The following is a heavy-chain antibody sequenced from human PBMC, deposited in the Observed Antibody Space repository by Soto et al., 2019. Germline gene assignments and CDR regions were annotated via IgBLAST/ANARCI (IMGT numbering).Heavy chain of an antibody. CDR1: GFIVSSNY. V-gene: IGHV3-66*01. Sequence: EVQLVESGGGLVQPGGSLRLSCAASGFIVSSNYMNWVRQAPGKGLEWVSIIYSGGSTYYADSVKGRFTISRDNSKNTLYLQMNSLRAEDTAVYYCAGSPIVVDTGRFDYWGQGTLVTVSS. CDR3: AGSPIVVDTGRFDY. D-gene: IGHD3-22*01. J-gene: IGHJ4*02. CDR2: IYSGGST.